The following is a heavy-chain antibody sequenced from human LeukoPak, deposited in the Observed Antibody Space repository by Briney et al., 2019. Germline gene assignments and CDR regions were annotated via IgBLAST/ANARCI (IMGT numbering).Heavy chain of an antibody. D-gene: IGHD4-23*01. CDR1: GGSINNNY. CDR2: FYTGGTT. J-gene: IGHJ4*02. V-gene: IGHV4-4*07. CDR3: ARDPNSAL. Sequence: PSETLSLTCIVSGGSINNNYWSWIRQPAGKGLEWIGRFYTGGTTNYNPSLKSRVTISVDTSKNQFSLRLSSVTAADTAVYYCARDPNSALWGQGTLVTVSS.